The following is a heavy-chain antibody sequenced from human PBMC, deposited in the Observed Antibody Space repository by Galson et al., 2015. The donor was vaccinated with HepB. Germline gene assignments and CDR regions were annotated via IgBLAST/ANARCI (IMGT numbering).Heavy chain of an antibody. D-gene: IGHD3-10*01. CDR1: GDSVSNNGVA. CDR2: TYYRSKFYS. V-gene: IGHV6-1*01. J-gene: IGHJ4*02. Sequence: CAISGDSVSNNGVAWNWIRQSPSRGLEWLGRTYYRSKFYSDYAESVKSRITINPDTSRNQVSLQLNSVTPRDTAVYYCARVRQLGQGFHFWGQGTLVTVSS. CDR3: ARVRQLGQGFHF.